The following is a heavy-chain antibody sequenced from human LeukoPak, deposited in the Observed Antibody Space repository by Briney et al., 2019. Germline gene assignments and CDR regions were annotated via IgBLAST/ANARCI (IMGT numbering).Heavy chain of an antibody. CDR1: GFTFTSSA. CDR3: AADLTGRDVPDY. CDR2: IVVGSGNT. J-gene: IGHJ4*02. D-gene: IGHD5-24*01. Sequence: SVKVSCKASGFTFTSSAVQWVRQARGQRLEWIGWIVVGSGNTNYAQKFQERVTITRDMSTSTAYMELSSLRSEDTAVYYCAADLTGRDVPDYWGQGTLVTVSS. V-gene: IGHV1-58*01.